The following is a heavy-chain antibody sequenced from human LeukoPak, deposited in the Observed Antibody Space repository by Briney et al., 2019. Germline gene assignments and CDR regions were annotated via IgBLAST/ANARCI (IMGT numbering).Heavy chain of an antibody. D-gene: IGHD3-10*01. CDR3: ARAFYGSGSYYPILGAFDI. CDR2: FDPEDGET. J-gene: IGHJ3*02. Sequence: GASVKVSCKVSGYTLTELSMHWVRQAPGKGLEWMGGFDPEDGETIYAQKFQGRVTMTEDTSTDTAYMELSSLRSEDTAVYYCARAFYGSGSYYPILGAFDIWGQGTMVTVSS. V-gene: IGHV1-24*01. CDR1: GYTLTELS.